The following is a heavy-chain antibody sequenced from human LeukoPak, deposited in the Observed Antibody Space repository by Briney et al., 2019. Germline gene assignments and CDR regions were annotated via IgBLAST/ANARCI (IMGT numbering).Heavy chain of an antibody. J-gene: IGHJ3*02. V-gene: IGHV4-4*07. Sequence: PSETPSLTCTVSGGSVSSYYWSWLRQPAGKGLEWIGRIYTSGSTNYNPSLKSRVTMSVDTSKNQFSLKLSSVTAADTAVYYCARDLPGEDDAFDIWGQGTMVTVSS. CDR1: GGSVSSYY. CDR3: ARDLPGEDDAFDI. CDR2: IYTSGST. D-gene: IGHD7-27*01.